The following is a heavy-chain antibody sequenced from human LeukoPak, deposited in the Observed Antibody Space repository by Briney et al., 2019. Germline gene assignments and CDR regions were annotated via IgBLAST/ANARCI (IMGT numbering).Heavy chain of an antibody. Sequence: SETLSLTCTVSSASISTYYWSWIRQPPGKGLEWIGEINHSGSTNYNPSLKSRVTISVDTSKNQFSLKLSSVTAADTAVYYCARGTMIDGDNWFDPWGQGTLVTVSS. CDR1: SASISTYY. D-gene: IGHD3-22*01. CDR3: ARGTMIDGDNWFDP. J-gene: IGHJ5*02. V-gene: IGHV4-34*01. CDR2: INHSGST.